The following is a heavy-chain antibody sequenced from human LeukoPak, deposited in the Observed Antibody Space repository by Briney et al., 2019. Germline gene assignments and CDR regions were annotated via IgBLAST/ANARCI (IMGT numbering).Heavy chain of an antibody. CDR1: GYNFANFW. V-gene: IGHV5-51*01. CDR3: ARRFTNEIGSYQLDY. Sequence: GESLKISCKGSGYNFANFWIGWVRQMPGKGLEWMGIIYPGDSDTTYSLSFQGQVTISADRSINTAYLQWSRLKASDTAIYYCARRFTNEIGSYQLDYWGQGTLVTVSS. D-gene: IGHD1-26*01. J-gene: IGHJ4*02. CDR2: IYPGDSDT.